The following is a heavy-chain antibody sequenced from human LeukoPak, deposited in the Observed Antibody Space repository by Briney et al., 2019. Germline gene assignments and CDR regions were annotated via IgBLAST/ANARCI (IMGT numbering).Heavy chain of an antibody. CDR3: AKVSGEHSSSSGDY. Sequence: GGSLRLSCAASGFTFDDYAMHWVRQAPGKGLEWVSLISWDGGSTYYADSVKGRFTISRDNSKNSLYLQMNSLRAEDTALYYCAKVSGEHSSSSGDYWGQGTLVTVSS. CDR1: GFTFDDYA. V-gene: IGHV3-43D*03. J-gene: IGHJ4*02. CDR2: ISWDGGST. D-gene: IGHD6-6*01.